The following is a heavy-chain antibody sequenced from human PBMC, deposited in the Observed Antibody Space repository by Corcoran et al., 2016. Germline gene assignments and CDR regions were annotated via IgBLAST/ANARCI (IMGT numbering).Heavy chain of an antibody. J-gene: IGHJ4*02. V-gene: IGHV4-59*01. CDR3: ARVPPHSVQHAGSSGWYDY. CDR2: IYYSGST. CDR1: GGSISSYY. D-gene: IGHD6-19*01. Sequence: QVQLQESGPGLVKPSETLSLTCTVSGGSISSYYWSWIRQPPGKGLEWIGYIYYSGSTNYNPSLKSRVTISVDTSKNQFSLKLSSVTAADTAVYYCARVPPHSVQHAGSSGWYDYWGQGTLVTVSS.